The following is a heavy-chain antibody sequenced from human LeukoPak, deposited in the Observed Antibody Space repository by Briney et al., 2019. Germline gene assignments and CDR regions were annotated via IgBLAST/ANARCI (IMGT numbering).Heavy chain of an antibody. V-gene: IGHV4-30-4*08. CDR3: ARVLVGATTPWFDP. CDR2: IYYSGST. Sequence: SETLSLTCTVSGGSISSGDYYWSWIRQPPGKGLEWIGYIYYSGSTYYNPSLKSRVTISADTSKNQFSLKLSSVTAADTAVYYCARVLVGATTPWFDPWGQGTLVTVSS. D-gene: IGHD1-26*01. CDR1: GGSISSGDYY. J-gene: IGHJ5*02.